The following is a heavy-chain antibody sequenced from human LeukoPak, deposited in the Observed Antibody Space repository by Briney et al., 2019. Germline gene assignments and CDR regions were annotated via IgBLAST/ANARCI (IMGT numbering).Heavy chain of an antibody. CDR3: SRDPRPCDY. Sequence: GSLRLSCADSGFTFSTYSMNWVRQAPGKGLEWVSYISSSSTTIHYADSVKGRFTISRDNAKNSLYLQMNSLRDEDTAVYYCSRDPRPCDYWGQGTLVTVSS. J-gene: IGHJ4*02. CDR2: ISSSSTTI. CDR1: GFTFSTYS. V-gene: IGHV3-48*02.